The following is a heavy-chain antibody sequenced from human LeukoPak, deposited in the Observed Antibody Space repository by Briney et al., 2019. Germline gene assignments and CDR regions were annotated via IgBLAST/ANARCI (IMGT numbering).Heavy chain of an antibody. Sequence: PGGSLRLSCAASGFSFGSYWMTWVRQAPGKGLEWVAHNKEDGTDKDYGDSVKGRFTISRDNTKNSLFLQLNSLRAEDTAVYYCVRDRGWFHFDLWGQGTLVTVSS. D-gene: IGHD3-10*01. CDR3: VRDRGWFHFDL. CDR2: NKEDGTDK. CDR1: GFSFGSYW. V-gene: IGHV3-7*01. J-gene: IGHJ4*02.